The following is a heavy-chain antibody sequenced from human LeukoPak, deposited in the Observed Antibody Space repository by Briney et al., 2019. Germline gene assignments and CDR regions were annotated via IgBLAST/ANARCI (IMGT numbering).Heavy chain of an antibody. V-gene: IGHV4-39*07. J-gene: IGHJ3*02. CDR2: IYSSGSA. CDR1: GDSISDSRYY. Sequence: SETLSLTCTVSGDSISDSRYYWGWLRQPPGKRLEWLATIYSSGSAYYNTSPKRRGTISVDTSKNQFSLRLDSVTAADTAVYYCASTSLGYYAFDIWGQGTMVTVSS. D-gene: IGHD2-21*01. CDR3: ASTSLGYYAFDI.